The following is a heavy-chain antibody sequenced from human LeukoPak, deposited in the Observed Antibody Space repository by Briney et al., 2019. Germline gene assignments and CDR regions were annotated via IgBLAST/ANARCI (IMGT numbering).Heavy chain of an antibody. CDR2: IYPGDSDT. CDR1: GYSFTSYW. CDR3: ALYCTNGVCSTGDDY. Sequence: GESLKISCKGSGYSFTSYWIVWVRQMPGKGLEWMGIIYPGDSDTRYSPSFQGQVTMSADKSISTAYLQWSSLKASDTAMYYCALYCTNGVCSTGDDYWGQGTLVTVSS. V-gene: IGHV5-51*01. J-gene: IGHJ4*02. D-gene: IGHD2-8*01.